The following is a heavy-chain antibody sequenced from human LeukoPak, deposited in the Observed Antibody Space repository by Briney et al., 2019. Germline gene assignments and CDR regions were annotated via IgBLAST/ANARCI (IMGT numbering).Heavy chain of an antibody. Sequence: ASVKVSCKASGYTFTSYHMHWVRQAPGQGLEWMAVINPSGGSPTYAQKFQGRLTMTRDTSTSTVYMELSSLRSDDTAVYYCARALHSPGADNYFEPWGQGTLVTVSS. J-gene: IGHJ5*02. CDR2: INPSGGSP. V-gene: IGHV1-46*01. D-gene: IGHD4/OR15-4a*01. CDR1: GYTFTSYH. CDR3: ARALHSPGADNYFEP.